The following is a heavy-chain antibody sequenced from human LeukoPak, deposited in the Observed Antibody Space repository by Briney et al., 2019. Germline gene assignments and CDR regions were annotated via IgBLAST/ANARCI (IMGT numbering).Heavy chain of an antibody. J-gene: IGHJ4*02. V-gene: IGHV3-48*03. CDR3: ARDTYRYGGNFFPLDY. CDR2: ISSSGSTI. Sequence: GGSLRLSCAASGFTFSSYEMNWVRQAPGKGLEWVSYISSSGSTIYYADSVKGRFTISRDNAKNSLYLQMNSLRAEDTAVYYCARDTYRYGGNFFPLDYWGQGTLVTVSS. D-gene: IGHD4-23*01. CDR1: GFTFSSYE.